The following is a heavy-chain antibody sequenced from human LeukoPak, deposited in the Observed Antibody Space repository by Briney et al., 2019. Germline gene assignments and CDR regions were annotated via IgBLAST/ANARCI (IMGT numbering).Heavy chain of an antibody. D-gene: IGHD3-16*01. CDR1: GFSFSTYA. V-gene: IGHV3-23*01. CDR2: ISDSGANT. CDR3: AKGGSSFYYSFEF. Sequence: PGGSLRLSCAASGFSFSTYAMSWVRQAPGKGLEWVSGISDSGANTYYADSVRGRFTISRDNSKNTLYLQMNNLRAEDTAVYYCAKGGSSFYYSFEFWGQGTLVTVSP. J-gene: IGHJ4*02.